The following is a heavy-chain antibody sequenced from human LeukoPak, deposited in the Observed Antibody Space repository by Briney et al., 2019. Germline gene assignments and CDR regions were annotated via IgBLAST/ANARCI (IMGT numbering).Heavy chain of an antibody. Sequence: QTGGSLRLSCAASGFTVSGNYMSWVRQAPGKGLEWVSAISGSGGSTYYADSVKGRFTISRDNSKNTLYLQMNSLRAEDTAVYYCAKGGDSSGYRGPRGGSYYYYMDVWGKGTTVTVSS. CDR3: AKGGDSSGYRGPRGGSYYYYMDV. J-gene: IGHJ6*03. V-gene: IGHV3-23*01. CDR2: ISGSGGST. CDR1: GFTVSGNY. D-gene: IGHD3-22*01.